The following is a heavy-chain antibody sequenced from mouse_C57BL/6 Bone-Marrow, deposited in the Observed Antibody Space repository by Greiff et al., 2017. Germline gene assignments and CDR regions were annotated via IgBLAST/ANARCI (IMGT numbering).Heavy chain of an antibody. CDR1: GFNIKDDY. Sequence: EVQLQQSGAELVRPVASVKLSCTASGFNIKDDYMHWVKQRPEQGLEWIGWIDPENGDTEYASKFQGKATITADTSSNTAYLQLSSLTSEDTAVYYCTTYYGSSGGYFDYWGQGTTLTVSS. V-gene: IGHV14-4*01. J-gene: IGHJ2*01. CDR3: TTYYGSSGGYFDY. D-gene: IGHD1-1*01. CDR2: IDPENGDT.